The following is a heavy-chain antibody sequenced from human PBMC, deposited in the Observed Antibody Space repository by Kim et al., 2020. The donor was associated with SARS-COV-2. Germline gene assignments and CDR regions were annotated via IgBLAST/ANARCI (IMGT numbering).Heavy chain of an antibody. CDR2: ISYSGNS. D-gene: IGHD2-2*01. CDR1: GGSIRSGGKF. CDR3: ARGQPLDY. Sequence: SETLSLTCSVSGGSIRSGGKFWTWIRQHPAKGLEWIGYISYSGNSHYSPSLRSRVSISLQTSENQFSLELTSVTAADTAVYDCARGQPLDYWGQGILFT. V-gene: IGHV4-31*03. J-gene: IGHJ4*02.